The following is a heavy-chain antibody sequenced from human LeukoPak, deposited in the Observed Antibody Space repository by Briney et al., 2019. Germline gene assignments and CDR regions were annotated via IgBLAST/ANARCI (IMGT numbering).Heavy chain of an antibody. Sequence: SETLSLTCTVSGGSISSSSYYWSWIRQPAGKGLEWIGRIYTSGSTNYNPSLKSRVTISVDTSKNQFSLKLSSVTAADTAVYYCARVREWLVLDYWGQGTLVTVSS. CDR2: IYTSGST. D-gene: IGHD6-19*01. CDR1: GGSISSSSYY. V-gene: IGHV4-61*02. J-gene: IGHJ4*02. CDR3: ARVREWLVLDY.